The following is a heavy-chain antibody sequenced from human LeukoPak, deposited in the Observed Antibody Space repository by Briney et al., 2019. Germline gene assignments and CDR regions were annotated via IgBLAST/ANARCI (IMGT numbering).Heavy chain of an antibody. Sequence: SETLSLTCTVSGDSISSSSYYWGWIRQPPGKGLEWIGSIYYSGNTYYNPSLKSRVTISVDTSKNQFSLNLNSVTAADTAVYYCARSQHFDWLTDYWGQGTLVTVSS. CDR1: GDSISSSSYY. V-gene: IGHV4-39*07. D-gene: IGHD3-9*01. CDR3: ARSQHFDWLTDY. CDR2: IYYSGNT. J-gene: IGHJ4*02.